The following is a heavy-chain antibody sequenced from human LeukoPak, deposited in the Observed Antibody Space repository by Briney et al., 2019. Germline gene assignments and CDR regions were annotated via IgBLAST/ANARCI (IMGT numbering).Heavy chain of an antibody. D-gene: IGHD4-23*01. CDR1: GGSISNYY. J-gene: IGHJ6*03. CDR2: IHSSGGT. Sequence: SETLSLTCTVSGGSISNYYWNWIRQSAGRGLELIGRIHSSGGTNYNPSLKSRVTMSMDTSKNQFSLKLTSVTAADTAVYYCARDLSMVVTGYMDVWGKGTTVTVSS. CDR3: ARDLSMVVTGYMDV. V-gene: IGHV4-4*07.